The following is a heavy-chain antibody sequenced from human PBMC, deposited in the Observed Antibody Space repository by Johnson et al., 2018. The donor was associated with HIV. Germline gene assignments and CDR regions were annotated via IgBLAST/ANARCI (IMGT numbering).Heavy chain of an antibody. D-gene: IGHD6-6*01. V-gene: IGHV3-33*01. J-gene: IGHJ3*02. Sequence: QVQLVESGGGVVQPGRSLRLSCAASGFTFNSYGIHWVRQAPGKGLEWVAVIWYDGSNKYYTDSVKGRFTISRDNSKNTLHLQMNSLRVEDTALYSCSVAPRPGDVYDIWGQGTMVTVSS. CDR2: IWYDGSNK. CDR1: GFTFNSYG. CDR3: SVAPRPGDVYDI.